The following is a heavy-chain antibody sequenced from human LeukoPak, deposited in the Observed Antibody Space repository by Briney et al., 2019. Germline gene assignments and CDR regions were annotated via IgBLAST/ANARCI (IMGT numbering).Heavy chain of an antibody. D-gene: IGHD2-21*02. CDR3: ARDQAYCGGDYYFDF. CDR1: GGSISSYY. V-gene: IGHV4-59*12. CDR2: IYYSGST. Sequence: SETLSLTCTVSGGSISSYYWSWIRQPPGKGLEWIGYIYYSGSTDYNPSLKSRVTISVDTSKNQFSLKLRSVTAADTAVYYCARDQAYCGGDYYFDFWGQGTLVTVSS. J-gene: IGHJ4*02.